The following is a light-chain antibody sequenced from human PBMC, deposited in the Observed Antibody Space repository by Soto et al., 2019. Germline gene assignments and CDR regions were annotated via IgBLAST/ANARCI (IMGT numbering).Light chain of an antibody. CDR3: QQSIGWPPMFT. V-gene: IGKV3-15*01. Sequence: IVMTQSPATLSVSPGERVTLSCRASQSVSSDLAWYQQKPGQPPRILIYAASTRATGIPDRFSGSGSGTDFTLAISSLQSEDVAVYYCQQSIGWPPMFTFGQGTKLEIK. CDR2: AAS. CDR1: QSVSSD. J-gene: IGKJ2*01.